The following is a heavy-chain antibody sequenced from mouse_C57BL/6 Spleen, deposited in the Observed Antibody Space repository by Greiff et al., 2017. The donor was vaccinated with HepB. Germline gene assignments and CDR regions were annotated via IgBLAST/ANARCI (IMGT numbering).Heavy chain of an antibody. V-gene: IGHV1-85*01. CDR2: IYPRDGST. CDR3: ARRVNWDHYYAMDY. J-gene: IGHJ4*01. D-gene: IGHD4-1*01. CDR1: GYTFTSYD. Sequence: VQLKQSGPELVKPGASVKLSCKASGYTFTSYDINWVKQRPGQGLEWIGWIYPRDGSTKYNEKFKGKATLTVDTASSTAYMELHSLTSEDSAVYFCARRVNWDHYYAMDYWGQGTSVTVSS.